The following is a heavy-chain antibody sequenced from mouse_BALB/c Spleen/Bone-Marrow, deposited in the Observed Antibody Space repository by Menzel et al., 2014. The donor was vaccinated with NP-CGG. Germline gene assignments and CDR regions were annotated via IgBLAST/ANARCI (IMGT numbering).Heavy chain of an antibody. Sequence: VQLQQSGAELVKPGASAKLSCKASGYTFTSYWMHWVKQRPGQGLEWIGEINPSNGRTNYNEKFKSKATLTVDKSSSTAYMQLSSLTSEDSAVYYCARGGGSYYAMDYWGQGTSVTVSS. CDR2: INPSNGRT. V-gene: IGHV1S81*02. CDR3: ARGGGSYYAMDY. CDR1: GYTFTSYW. D-gene: IGHD1-1*02. J-gene: IGHJ4*01.